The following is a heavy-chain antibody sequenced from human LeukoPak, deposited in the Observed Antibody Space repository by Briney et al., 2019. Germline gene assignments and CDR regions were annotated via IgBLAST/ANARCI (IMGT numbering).Heavy chain of an antibody. D-gene: IGHD2-2*01. CDR1: GFTFSSYG. Sequence: PGRSLRLSCAVSGFTFSSYGMHWVRQAPGKGLEWVAVISYDGSNKYYADSVKGRFTISRDNSKNTLYLQMNSLRAEDTAVYYCAKAVGSTTLHLFDPWGQGTLVTVSS. CDR2: ISYDGSNK. V-gene: IGHV3-30*18. J-gene: IGHJ5*02. CDR3: AKAVGSTTLHLFDP.